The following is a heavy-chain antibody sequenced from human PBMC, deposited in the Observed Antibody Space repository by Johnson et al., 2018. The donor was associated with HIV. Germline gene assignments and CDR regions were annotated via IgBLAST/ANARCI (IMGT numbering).Heavy chain of an antibody. Sequence: QVQLVESGGGVVQPGRSLGLSCAASGFIFSSYSMHWVRQAPGKGLEWVAVISYDGSNKHYADSVKGRFTISRDNAKNSVDLQMNSLRAEDTAVYYCARALADGWFSYDVFDIWGQGTMVTVSS. CDR1: GFIFSSYS. J-gene: IGHJ3*02. V-gene: IGHV3-30-3*01. CDR2: ISYDGSNK. D-gene: IGHD3-10*01. CDR3: ARALADGWFSYDVFDI.